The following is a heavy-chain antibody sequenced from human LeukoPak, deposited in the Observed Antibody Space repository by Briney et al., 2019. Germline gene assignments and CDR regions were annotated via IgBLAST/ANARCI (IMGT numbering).Heavy chain of an antibody. CDR2: ISGSGGST. CDR3: AKSLYWRSAGYSSGVY. D-gene: IGHD6-19*01. CDR1: GFTFSSYA. Sequence: GGSLRLSCAASGFTFSSYAMSWVRQAPGKGLEWVSAISGSGGSTYYADSVKGRFTISRDNSKNTLYLQMNSLRAEDTAVYYCAKSLYWRSAGYSSGVYWGQGTLVTVSS. J-gene: IGHJ4*02. V-gene: IGHV3-23*01.